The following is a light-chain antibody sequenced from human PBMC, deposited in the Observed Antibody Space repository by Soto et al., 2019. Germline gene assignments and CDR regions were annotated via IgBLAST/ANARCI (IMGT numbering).Light chain of an antibody. CDR1: KLGDKY. Sequence: SYELTQPPSVSVSPGQTASVTCSGDKLGDKYVSWYQQKPGQSPVLVIYQDTKRPSGIPERFSGSNSGNTATLTISGTQALDEADYYCQAWDSTSVDFGGGTKVTVL. J-gene: IGLJ2*01. V-gene: IGLV3-1*01. CDR3: QAWDSTSVD. CDR2: QDT.